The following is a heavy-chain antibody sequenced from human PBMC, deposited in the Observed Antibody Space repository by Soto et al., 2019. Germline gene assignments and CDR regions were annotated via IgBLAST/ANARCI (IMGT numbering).Heavy chain of an antibody. Sequence: SQTLSLTCAVYGGSFSGYYWSWIRQPPGKGLEWIGEINHSGSTNYNPSLKSRVTISVDTSKNQFSLKLSSVTAADTAVYYCARHPLTIFGVVIMPRYGFDYWGQGTLVTVSS. CDR3: ARHPLTIFGVVIMPRYGFDY. V-gene: IGHV4-34*01. CDR1: GGSFSGYY. D-gene: IGHD3-3*01. J-gene: IGHJ4*02. CDR2: INHSGST.